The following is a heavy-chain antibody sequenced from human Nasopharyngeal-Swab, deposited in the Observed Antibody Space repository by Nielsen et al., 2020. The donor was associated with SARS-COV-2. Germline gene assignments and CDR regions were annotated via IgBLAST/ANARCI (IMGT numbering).Heavy chain of an antibody. J-gene: IGHJ4*02. D-gene: IGHD3-22*01. Sequence: GVSLKISCTASGFTFGDYAMSWVRQAPGKGLEWVGFIRSKAYGGTTEYAASVKGRFTISRDDSKSIAYLQMNSLKTEDTAVYYCTRVAPVVIPFDYWGQGTLVTVSS. CDR1: GFTFGDYA. V-gene: IGHV3-49*04. CDR2: IRSKAYGGTT. CDR3: TRVAPVVIPFDY.